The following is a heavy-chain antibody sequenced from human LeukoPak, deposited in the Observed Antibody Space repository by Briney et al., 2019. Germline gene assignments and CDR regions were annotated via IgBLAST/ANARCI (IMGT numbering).Heavy chain of an antibody. CDR2: ISAYNGNT. D-gene: IGHD2-15*01. CDR3: ARDRVGYCSGGSCYGPQPHDY. CDR1: GYTFTSYG. Sequence: ASVKLSCKASGYTFTSYGISWVRQAPGQGLECMGWISAYNGNTNYAQKPQGRVTMTTDTSTSTAYMELRSLRSDDTAVYYCARDRVGYCSGGSCYGPQPHDYWGQGTLVTVSS. V-gene: IGHV1-18*01. J-gene: IGHJ4*02.